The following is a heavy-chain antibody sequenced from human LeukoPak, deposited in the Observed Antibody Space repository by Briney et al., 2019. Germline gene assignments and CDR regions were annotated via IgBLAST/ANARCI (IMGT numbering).Heavy chain of an antibody. D-gene: IGHD5-12*01. J-gene: IGHJ4*02. Sequence: ASVKVSCKASGYTFTGYYMPWVRQAPGQGLEWIGRINPNSGGTNYAQKFQGRVTMTRDTSISTAYMELSRLRSDDTAVYYCALWWLRSDFDYWGQGTLVTVSS. CDR3: ALWWLRSDFDY. CDR1: GYTFTGYY. V-gene: IGHV1-2*06. CDR2: INPNSGGT.